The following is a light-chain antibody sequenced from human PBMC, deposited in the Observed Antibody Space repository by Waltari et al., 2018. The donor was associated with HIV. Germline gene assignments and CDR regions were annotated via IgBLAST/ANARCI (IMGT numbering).Light chain of an antibody. Sequence: SYELTQPPSVSVSPGETASLTCSGDDLGSRYVSWYQQKPGQSPLLVIYQDTKRPSGIPERFSGANSGNTGTLTISGTQTMDEADYYCQAWGTSNVVFGGGTKLTVL. CDR1: DLGSRY. CDR2: QDT. CDR3: QAWGTSNVV. J-gene: IGLJ2*01. V-gene: IGLV3-1*01.